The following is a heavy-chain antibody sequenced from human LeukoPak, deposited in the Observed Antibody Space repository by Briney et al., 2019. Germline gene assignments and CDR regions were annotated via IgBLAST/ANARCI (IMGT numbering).Heavy chain of an antibody. CDR2: INHSGST. V-gene: IGHV4-34*01. CDR1: GGSISTYY. CDR3: ARTTEGGYTYDYFYYYYMDV. J-gene: IGHJ6*03. D-gene: IGHD5-18*01. Sequence: SETLSLTCTVSGGSISTYYWSWIRQPPGKGLEWIGEINHSGSTNYNPSLKSRVTISVDTSKNQFSLKLSSVTAADTAVYYCARTTEGGYTYDYFYYYYMDVWGKGTTVTISS.